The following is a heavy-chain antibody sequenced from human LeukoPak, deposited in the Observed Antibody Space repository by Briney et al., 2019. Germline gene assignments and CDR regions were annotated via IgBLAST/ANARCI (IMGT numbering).Heavy chain of an antibody. V-gene: IGHV3-23*01. CDR1: GFTFSTYA. CDR3: AKEMATIRAFDF. Sequence: AGTLSLSCTASGFTFSTYAKSWVRQPPRKGLERVSVISGSGSSTYYADSVKGRFTISRDNSKNTLYLQMNSLRAEDTAVYYCAKEMATIRAFDFWGQGTMVTVSS. D-gene: IGHD5-24*01. CDR2: ISGSGSST. J-gene: IGHJ3*01.